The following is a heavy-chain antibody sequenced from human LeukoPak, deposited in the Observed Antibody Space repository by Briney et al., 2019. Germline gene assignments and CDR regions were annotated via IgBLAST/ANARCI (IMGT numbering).Heavy chain of an antibody. CDR3: ARALGYCSGGSCYWFDP. Sequence: GGSLRLSCAGSGFSISNYGMNWVRQAPGKGLEWLSYIRSDSSTKYYADSVEGRFTISRDNAQNSLYLQMNSLRDEDSGVYFWARALGYCSGGSCYWFDPWGQGTLVTVSS. V-gene: IGHV3-48*02. CDR1: GFSISNYG. CDR2: IRSDSSTK. D-gene: IGHD2-15*01. J-gene: IGHJ5*02.